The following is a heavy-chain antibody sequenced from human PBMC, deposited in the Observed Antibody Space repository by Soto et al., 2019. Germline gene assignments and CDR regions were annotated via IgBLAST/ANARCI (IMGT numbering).Heavy chain of an antibody. D-gene: IGHD3-9*01. V-gene: IGHV3-23*01. J-gene: IGHJ4*02. CDR3: AKGLRYFDWLLN. CDR2: ISGSGDST. Sequence: QPWGSLRLSCAASGFTYSSYAMTWVRQAPGKGLEWVSVISGSGDSTHYADSVKGRFTISRENSKNTVYLQMNSLRAEDTAVYYCAKGLRYFDWLLNWGQGTLVTVSS. CDR1: GFTYSSYA.